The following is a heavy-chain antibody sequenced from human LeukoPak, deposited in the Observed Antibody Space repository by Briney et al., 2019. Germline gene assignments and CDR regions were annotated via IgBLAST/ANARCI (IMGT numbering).Heavy chain of an antibody. CDR2: INSDGSST. J-gene: IGHJ6*04. CDR1: GFTFSSTW. D-gene: IGHD3-10*02. CDR3: AELGITMIGGV. Sequence: GGSLRLSCAASGFTFSSTWMHWVRQVPGKGLEWISRINSDGSSTIYADSVKGRFTISRDNTKKTLYLQMNSLRAEDTAVYYCAELGITMIGGVWGKGTTVTISS. V-gene: IGHV3-74*01.